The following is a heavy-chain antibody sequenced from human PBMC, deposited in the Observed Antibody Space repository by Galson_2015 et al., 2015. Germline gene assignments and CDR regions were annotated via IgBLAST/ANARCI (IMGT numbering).Heavy chain of an antibody. D-gene: IGHD3-3*01. CDR1: GFIFSSYG. CDR3: ARDKGSGENDFWSGNCFDP. J-gene: IGHJ5*02. Sequence: SLRLSCAASGFIFSSYGMNWVRQAPGKGLEWVSSISSGSSYKYYADSVRGRFTISRDNAKNSLYLQMSSLRAEDTAVYYCARDKGSGENDFWSGNCFDPWGQGTLVTVSS. CDR2: ISSGSSYK. V-gene: IGHV3-21*01.